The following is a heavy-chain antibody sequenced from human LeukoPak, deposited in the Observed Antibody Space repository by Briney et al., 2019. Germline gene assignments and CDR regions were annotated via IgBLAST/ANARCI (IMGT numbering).Heavy chain of an antibody. CDR3: AKDLGVVVITVAFDI. V-gene: IGHV3-30*18. J-gene: IGHJ3*02. CDR1: GFTFSSYG. CDR2: ISYDGSNK. D-gene: IGHD3-22*01. Sequence: GSLRLSCAASGFTFSSYGMHWVRQAPGKGLEWVAVISYDGSNKYYADSVKGRFTISRDNSKNTLYLQMNSLRAEDTAVYYCAKDLGVVVITVAFDIWGQGTMVTVSS.